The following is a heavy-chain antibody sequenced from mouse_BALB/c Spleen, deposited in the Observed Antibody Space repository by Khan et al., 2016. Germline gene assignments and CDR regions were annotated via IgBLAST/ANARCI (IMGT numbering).Heavy chain of an antibody. CDR1: GYSITSDYA. Sequence: EVQLLETGPGLVKPSQSLSLTCTVTGYSITSDYAWNWIRQFPGNKLEWMGYIRYSGCTTYNPSLKSRISITRDTSKNQFFLQLYSVTTEDTATYYCTRSPTATRYFDVWGAGTTVTVSS. CDR2: IRYSGCT. J-gene: IGHJ1*01. D-gene: IGHD1-2*01. CDR3: TRSPTATRYFDV. V-gene: IGHV3-2*02.